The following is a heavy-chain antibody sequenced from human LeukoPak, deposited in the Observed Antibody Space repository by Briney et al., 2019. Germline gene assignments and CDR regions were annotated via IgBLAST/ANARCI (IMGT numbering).Heavy chain of an antibody. CDR1: GFTFGSYG. D-gene: IGHD6-19*01. J-gene: IGHJ4*02. CDR3: ARGKEKWLDHFDY. Sequence: GSLRLSCEASGFTFGSYGMNWVRQAPGKGLEWVSYISTTSSTIYYADSVKGRFTMSRDNAKNSLYLQMDSLRDEDTAVYYCARGKEKWLDHFDYWGQGSLVTVSS. CDR2: ISTTSSTI. V-gene: IGHV3-48*02.